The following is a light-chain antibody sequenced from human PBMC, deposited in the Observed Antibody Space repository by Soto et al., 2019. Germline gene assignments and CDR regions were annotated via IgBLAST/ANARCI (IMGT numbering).Light chain of an antibody. CDR1: QSVSHY. J-gene: IGKJ2*01. V-gene: IGKV3-11*01. CDR3: QQRSNWPFMYT. CDR2: DTS. Sequence: EIVLTQSPATLSLSPGERATLSCRASQSVSHYLAWYQQKPGQAPRLLIFDTSSRATGIPARFSGSASGTDFTLTISSLEPEDFAVYYCQQRSNWPFMYTFGQGTKLEIK.